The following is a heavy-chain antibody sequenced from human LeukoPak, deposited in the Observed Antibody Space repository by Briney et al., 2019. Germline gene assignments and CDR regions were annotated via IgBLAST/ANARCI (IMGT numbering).Heavy chain of an antibody. D-gene: IGHD6-19*01. V-gene: IGHV1-18*01. Sequence: GASVGVSCKASGYDFTSVGITWVRRAPGQGLEWMGWISPYNGNIRYAQKFQGRVAMTTDTSTTTAYMELRGLRFNDTAVYYCARAGPGSAWYFDYWGQGTLVPVSS. CDR1: GYDFTSVG. J-gene: IGHJ4*02. CDR2: ISPYNGNI. CDR3: ARAGPGSAWYFDY.